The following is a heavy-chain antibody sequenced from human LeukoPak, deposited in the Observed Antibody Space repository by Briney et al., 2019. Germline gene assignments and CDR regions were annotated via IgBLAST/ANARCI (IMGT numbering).Heavy chain of an antibody. CDR2: IYYSGST. CDR3: ARGSIAARNDAFDI. Sequence: SETLSLTCTVSGGSISSYYWSWIRQPPGKGLEWFGYIYYSGSTNYNPSLKSRVTISVDTSKNQFSLKLSSVTAADTAVYYCARGSIAARNDAFDIWGQGTIVTVSS. J-gene: IGHJ3*02. V-gene: IGHV4-59*01. CDR1: GGSISSYY. D-gene: IGHD6-6*01.